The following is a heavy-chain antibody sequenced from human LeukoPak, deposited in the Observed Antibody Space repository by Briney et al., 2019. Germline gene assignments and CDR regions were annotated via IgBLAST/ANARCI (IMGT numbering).Heavy chain of an antibody. CDR3: AGDIVVVPAAIPFQH. CDR1: GDSISSSSYY. J-gene: IGHJ1*01. D-gene: IGHD2-2*01. V-gene: IGHV4-39*07. Sequence: SETLSLTCTVSGDSISSSSYYWGWIRQPPGKGLEWIGSTYYSGSTNYNPSLKSRVTISVDTSKNQFSLKLSSVTAADTAVYYCAGDIVVVPAAIPFQHWGQGTLVTVSS. CDR2: TYYSGST.